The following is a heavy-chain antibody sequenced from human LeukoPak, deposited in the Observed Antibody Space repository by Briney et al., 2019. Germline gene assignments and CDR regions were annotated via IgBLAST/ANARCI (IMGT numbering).Heavy chain of an antibody. CDR3: ARVSYCSSTSCYGYYMDV. J-gene: IGHJ6*03. Sequence: PGGSLRLSCAASGFTFSSYAMHWVRQAPGKGLEWVAVISYDGSNKYYADSVKGRFTISRDNSKNTLYLQMNSLRAEDTAVYYCARVSYCSSTSCYGYYMDVWGKGTTVTVSS. D-gene: IGHD2-2*01. CDR2: ISYDGSNK. CDR1: GFTFSSYA. V-gene: IGHV3-30-3*01.